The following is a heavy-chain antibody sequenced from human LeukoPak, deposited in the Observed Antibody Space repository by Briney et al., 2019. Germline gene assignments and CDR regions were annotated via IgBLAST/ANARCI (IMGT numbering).Heavy chain of an antibody. D-gene: IGHD2-15*01. CDR1: GGAFSSYA. V-gene: IGHV1-2*02. J-gene: IGHJ4*02. CDR3: ARDRDCSGGSCYSALDY. Sequence: ASVKVSCMASGGAFSSYAISWVRQAPGQGLEWMGWINPNSGGTNYAQKFQGRVTMTRDTSISTAYMELSRLRSDDTAVYYCARDRDCSGGSCYSALDYWGQGTLVTVSS. CDR2: INPNSGGT.